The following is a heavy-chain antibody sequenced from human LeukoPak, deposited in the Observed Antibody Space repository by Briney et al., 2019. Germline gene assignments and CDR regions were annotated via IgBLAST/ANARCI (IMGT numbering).Heavy chain of an antibody. D-gene: IGHD2-2*02. J-gene: IGHJ6*03. CDR1: GFTFSSYS. CDR3: ARIPHYYYYYMDV. V-gene: IGHV3-21*01. Sequence: GGSLRLSCAASGFTFSSYSMNWVRQAPGKGLEWVSSISSSSSYIYYADSVKGRFTISRDNAKNSLYLQMSSLRAEDTAVYYCARIPHYYYYYMDVWGKGTTVTVSS. CDR2: ISSSSSYI.